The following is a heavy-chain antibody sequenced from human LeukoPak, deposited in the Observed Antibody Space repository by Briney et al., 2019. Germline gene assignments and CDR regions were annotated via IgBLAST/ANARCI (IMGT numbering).Heavy chain of an antibody. D-gene: IGHD2-2*01. CDR3: ARGPYCSSTSCYYGYYYYMDV. V-gene: IGHV3-21*01. J-gene: IGHJ6*03. CDR2: ISSSSDYI. CDR1: GFTFNNYI. Sequence: GGSLRLSCAASGFTFNNYIMNWVRQAPGKGLEWVSSISSSSDYIYYADSVKGRFTISRDNAKNSLYLQMNSLRAEDTAVYYCARGPYCSSTSCYYGYYYYMDVWGKGTTVTISS.